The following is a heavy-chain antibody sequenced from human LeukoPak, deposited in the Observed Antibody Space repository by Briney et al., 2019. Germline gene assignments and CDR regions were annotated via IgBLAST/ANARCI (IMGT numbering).Heavy chain of an antibody. CDR1: GFTFSSYG. Sequence: GGSLRLSCAASGFTFSSYGMHWVRQAPGKGLVWVSRINDDGSFRRYANSVKGRFTISRDNAKNTLFLQMDSLRAEDTAVYYCARVSGPGMNEYYHLWGQGTLVTVSS. CDR2: INDDGSFR. CDR3: ARVSGPGMNEYYHL. V-gene: IGHV3-74*01. D-gene: IGHD3-10*01. J-gene: IGHJ1*01.